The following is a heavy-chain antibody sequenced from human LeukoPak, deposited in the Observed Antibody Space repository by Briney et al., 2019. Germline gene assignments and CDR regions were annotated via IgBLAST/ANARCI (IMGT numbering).Heavy chain of an antibody. CDR3: AKGRYSGSHNWFDP. J-gene: IGHJ5*02. V-gene: IGHV3-23*01. Sequence: PGGSLRLSCGATGFTFSSFAMSWVRQAPGKGLEWVSGIGASGSSTFYADSVKGRFTISRDNSKNTLFLQLNSLRAEDTAVYYCAKGRYSGSHNWFDPCGQGTVVTVSS. D-gene: IGHD1-26*01. CDR2: IGASGSST. CDR1: GFTFSSFA.